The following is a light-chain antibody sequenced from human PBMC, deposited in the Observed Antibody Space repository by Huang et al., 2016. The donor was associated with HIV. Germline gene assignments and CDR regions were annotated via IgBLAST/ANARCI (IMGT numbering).Light chain of an antibody. CDR3: QQRDS. CDR2: DAS. Sequence: EIVLTQSPGTLSLSPGERATLSCRASQSVGRKVGWYQQKAGQTPRLVIYDASTRATGIPARFSGSGSGTDFTLTISSLEPEDVAVYYCQQRDSFGQGTRLDIK. J-gene: IGKJ5*01. V-gene: IGKV3-11*01. CDR1: QSVGRK.